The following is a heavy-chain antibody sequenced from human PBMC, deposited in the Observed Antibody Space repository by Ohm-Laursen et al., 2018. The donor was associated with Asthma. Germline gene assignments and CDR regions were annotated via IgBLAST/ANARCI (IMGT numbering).Heavy chain of an antibody. D-gene: IGHD4-23*01. Sequence: RSLRLSCAASGFIFRSYGMHWVRQAPGKGLEWMAVIWYDGSKKYYTDSVKGRFTISRDNSKNTLYLQMNSLRAEDTAVYFCARWNGGNSGGIDIWGQGTMVTVSS. CDR1: GFIFRSYG. V-gene: IGHV3-33*01. CDR3: ARWNGGNSGGIDI. CDR2: IWYDGSKK. J-gene: IGHJ3*02.